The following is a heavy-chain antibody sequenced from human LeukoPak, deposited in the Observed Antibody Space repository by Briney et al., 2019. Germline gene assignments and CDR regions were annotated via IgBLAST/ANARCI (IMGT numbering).Heavy chain of an antibody. D-gene: IGHD6-6*01. CDR2: IIPIFGTA. CDR1: GGTFSSYA. CDR3: ARALSEYSSSWGGY. J-gene: IGHJ4*02. V-gene: IGHV1-69*13. Sequence: SVKVSCKASGGTFSSYAISWVRQAPGQGLEWMGGIIPIFGTANYAQKFQGRVTITADESTSTANMELSSLRSEDTAVYYCARALSEYSSSWGGYWGQGTLVTVSS.